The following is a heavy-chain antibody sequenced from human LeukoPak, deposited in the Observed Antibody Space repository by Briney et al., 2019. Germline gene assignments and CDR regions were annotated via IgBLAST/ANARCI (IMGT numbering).Heavy chain of an antibody. CDR2: TYYRSKWHN. Sequence: SQTLSLTCAISGDSVSSNSAAWNWIRQSPSRGLEWLGRTYYRSKWHNDYAVSVKSRITINPDTSKNQFSLQLNSVTPEDTAVYYCARDKGRRTTVTYYFDYWGQGTLVTVSS. CDR1: GDSVSSNSAA. CDR3: ARDKGRRTTVTYYFDY. J-gene: IGHJ4*02. D-gene: IGHD4-17*01. V-gene: IGHV6-1*01.